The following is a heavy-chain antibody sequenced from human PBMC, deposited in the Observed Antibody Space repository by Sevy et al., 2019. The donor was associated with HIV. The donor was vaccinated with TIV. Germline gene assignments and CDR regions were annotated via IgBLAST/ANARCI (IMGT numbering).Heavy chain of an antibody. CDR2: FDPEDGET. D-gene: IGHD3-22*01. Sequence: ASVKVSCKVSGYTLTKLSMHWVRQGPEKGLEWMGSFDPEDGETIYAQKFQGRVTMTEDTSTDTAHMELRSLKSEDTAVYYCATTKDYYESSGSPFDYWGQGTLVTVSS. V-gene: IGHV1-24*01. CDR3: ATTKDYYESSGSPFDY. CDR1: GYTLTKLS. J-gene: IGHJ4*02.